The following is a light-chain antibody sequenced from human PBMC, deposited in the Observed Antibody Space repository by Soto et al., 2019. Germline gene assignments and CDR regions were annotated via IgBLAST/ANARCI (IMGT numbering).Light chain of an antibody. J-gene: IGKJ4*01. Sequence: EILLTQSPATLSLSPGERATLSCRASQSVSSYLAWYQQKPGQAPRLLIYDASNRATGIPARFSGSGSGTTFTLTITSLEPEDFAVYYCQQRRNWPLLTFGGGTKVEIK. CDR1: QSVSSY. CDR3: QQRRNWPLLT. CDR2: DAS. V-gene: IGKV3-11*01.